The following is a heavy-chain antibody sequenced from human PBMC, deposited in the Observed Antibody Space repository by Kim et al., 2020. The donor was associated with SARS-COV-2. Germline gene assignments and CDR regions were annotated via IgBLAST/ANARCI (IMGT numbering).Heavy chain of an antibody. CDR3: ARDPRYCSSTSCYTRGWFDP. CDR1: GFTFSSYG. CDR2: IWYDGSNK. J-gene: IGHJ5*02. V-gene: IGHV3-33*01. D-gene: IGHD2-2*02. Sequence: GGSLRLSCAASGFTFSSYGMHWVRQAPGKGLEWVAVIWYDGSNKYYADSVKGRFTISRDNSKNTLYLQMNSLRAEDTAVYYCARDPRYCSSTSCYTRGWFDPWGQGTLVTVSS.